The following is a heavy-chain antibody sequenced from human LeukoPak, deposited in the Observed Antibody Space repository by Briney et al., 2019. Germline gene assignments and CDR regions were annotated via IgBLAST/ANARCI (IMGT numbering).Heavy chain of an antibody. Sequence: GGSLRLSCAASGFTFSSYGMHWVRQAPGKGLEWVAFIRYDGSNKYYADSVKGRFTISRDNSKNTLYLQMNSLRAEDTAVYYCAKSRYDSSEWWFDPWGQGTLVTVSS. CDR1: GFTFSSYG. CDR2: IRYDGSNK. D-gene: IGHD3-22*01. V-gene: IGHV3-30*02. J-gene: IGHJ5*02. CDR3: AKSRYDSSEWWFDP.